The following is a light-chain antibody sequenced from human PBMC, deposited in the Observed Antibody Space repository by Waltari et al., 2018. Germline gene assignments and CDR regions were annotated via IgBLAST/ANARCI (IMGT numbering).Light chain of an antibody. CDR3: NSYGGSNKV. J-gene: IGLJ3*02. CDR1: SSDVGAHNF. CDR2: EVN. Sequence: QSALTQPPSASGSLGQSVTISCTGTSSDVGAHNFVSWYQQHPGKAPKLLIYEVNKRPSGVPDRCSGSKSGNTASLTVFGLQAEDEADYDCNSYGGSNKVFGGGTKLTVL. V-gene: IGLV2-8*01.